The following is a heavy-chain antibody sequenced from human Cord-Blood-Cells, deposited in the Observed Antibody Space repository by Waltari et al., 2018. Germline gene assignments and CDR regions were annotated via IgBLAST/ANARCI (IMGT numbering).Heavy chain of an antibody. CDR2: INRNGGGT. Sequence: QVQLVQSGAEVKKPGASVKVSCKASGYTFTGYYMHWVRQAPGQGLEWMGWINRNGGGTNYAQKFQGRVTMTRDTSISTAYMELSRLRSDDTAVYYCASSPPEQLYYFDYWGQGTLVTVSS. J-gene: IGHJ4*02. V-gene: IGHV1-2*02. CDR3: ASSPPEQLYYFDY. CDR1: GYTFTGYY. D-gene: IGHD1-1*01.